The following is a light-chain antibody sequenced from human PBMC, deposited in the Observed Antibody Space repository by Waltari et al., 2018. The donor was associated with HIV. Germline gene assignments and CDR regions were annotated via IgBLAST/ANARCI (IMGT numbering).Light chain of an antibody. CDR3: QSADSSGIYEI. V-gene: IGLV3-25*03. CDR1: ALPKQY. J-gene: IGLJ2*01. CDR2: KDT. Sequence: SYELTQPPSMSVSPGQTARITCSGDALPKQYAYWYQQKPGQAPVLIIYKDTERPSGIPERFSGSNSGTIATLTISGVQAEDEAAYYCQSADSSGIYEIFGGGTK.